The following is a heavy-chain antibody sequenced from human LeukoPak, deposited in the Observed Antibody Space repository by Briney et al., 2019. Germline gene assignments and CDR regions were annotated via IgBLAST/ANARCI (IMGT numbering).Heavy chain of an antibody. Sequence: GGSLRLSCAASGFTFSSYWMSWVRQAPGKGLEWVANIKQDGSEKYYVDSVKGRFTISRDNAKNSLYLQMNSLRAEDTAVYYCASSRQDYGGNSGEYFDYWGQGTLVTVSS. J-gene: IGHJ4*02. CDR1: GFTFSSYW. CDR3: ASSRQDYGGNSGEYFDY. CDR2: IKQDGSEK. D-gene: IGHD4-23*01. V-gene: IGHV3-7*01.